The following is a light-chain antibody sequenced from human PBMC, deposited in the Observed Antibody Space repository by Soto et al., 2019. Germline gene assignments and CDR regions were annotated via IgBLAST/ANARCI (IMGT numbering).Light chain of an antibody. CDR2: EVT. J-gene: IGLJ2*01. V-gene: IGLV2-8*01. CDR1: SSDVGSSNY. Sequence: QSALTQPPSASGSPGQSVTISCTGTSSDVGSSNYVSWYQQHPGKAPKLIIYEVTKRPSGVPDRFSGSKSGNTASLTVSGLQAEDEADYHCSSHAGSNIVLFGGGTKVTVL. CDR3: SSHAGSNIVL.